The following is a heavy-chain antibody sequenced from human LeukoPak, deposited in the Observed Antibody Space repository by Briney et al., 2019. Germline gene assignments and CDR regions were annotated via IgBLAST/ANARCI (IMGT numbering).Heavy chain of an antibody. D-gene: IGHD2-2*01. J-gene: IGHJ5*02. V-gene: IGHV3-48*01. Sequence: PGGSLRLSCAASGFTFSSYSMNWVRQAPGKGLEWVSYISSSSSTIYYADSVKGRFTISRDNAKNSLYLQMNSLRAEDTAVYYCARESYCSSTSCYFPRGPNLNWFDPWGQGTLVTVSS. CDR3: ARESYCSSTSCYFPRGPNLNWFDP. CDR1: GFTFSSYS. CDR2: ISSSSSTI.